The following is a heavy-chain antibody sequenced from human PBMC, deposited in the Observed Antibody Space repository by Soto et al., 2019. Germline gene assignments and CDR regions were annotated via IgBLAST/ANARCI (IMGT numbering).Heavy chain of an antibody. J-gene: IGHJ4*02. V-gene: IGHV1-18*04. CDR3: ARDQPAIRLDHSGWPI. CDR2: ISAYNGNT. Sequence: ASVKVSCKASGYTFTSYGISWVRQAPGQGLEWMGWISAYNGNTNYAQKLQGRVTMTTDTSTSTAYMELRSPRSDDTAVYYCARDQPAIRLDHSGWPIWGQGTLVTVSS. D-gene: IGHD6-19*01. CDR1: GYTFTSYG.